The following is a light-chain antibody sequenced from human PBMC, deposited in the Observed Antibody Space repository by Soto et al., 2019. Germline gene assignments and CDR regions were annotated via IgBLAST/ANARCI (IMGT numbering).Light chain of an antibody. V-gene: IGKV3-15*01. CDR2: RAS. Sequence: ETVMTQSPATLSVSPGERATLSCRASQSVSTNLAWYQQKPGQGPRLLIYRASTRATGIPDRFSGSGFGTEFTLTISSLQSEDFAVYFCQQYNNWPPYTVGQGTKVDIK. CDR1: QSVSTN. CDR3: QQYNNWPPYT. J-gene: IGKJ2*01.